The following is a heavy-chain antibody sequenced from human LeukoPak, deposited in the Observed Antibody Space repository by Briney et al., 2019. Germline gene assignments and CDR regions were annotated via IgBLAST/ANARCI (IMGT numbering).Heavy chain of an antibody. CDR2: IKSKTDGGTT. CDR1: GFTFSNAW. V-gene: IGHV3-15*01. Sequence: GGSLRLSCAASGFTFSNAWMSWVRQAPGKGLEWVGRIKSKTDGGTTDYAAPVKGRFTISRDDSKNTLFLQMNSLKTEDTAVYYCTTATATFSSLNYWGQGTMVTVSS. CDR3: TTATATFSSLNY. D-gene: IGHD5-24*01. J-gene: IGHJ4*02.